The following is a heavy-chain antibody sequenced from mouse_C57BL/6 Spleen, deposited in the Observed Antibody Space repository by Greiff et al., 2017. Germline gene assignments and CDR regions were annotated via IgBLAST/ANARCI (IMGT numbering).Heavy chain of an antibody. CDR1: GYTFTSYW. CDR3: ARGTVVLDY. J-gene: IGHJ2*01. V-gene: IGHV1-69*01. Sequence: VKLQQPGAELVMPGASVKLSCKASGYTFTSYWMHWVKQRPGQGLEWIGEIDPSDSYTNYNQKFKGKSTLTVDKSSSTAYMQLSSLTSEDSAVYYCARGTVVLDYWGQGTTLTVSS. CDR2: IDPSDSYT. D-gene: IGHD1-1*01.